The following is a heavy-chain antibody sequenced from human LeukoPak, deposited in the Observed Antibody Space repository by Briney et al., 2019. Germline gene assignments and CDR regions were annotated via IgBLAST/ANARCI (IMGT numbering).Heavy chain of an antibody. V-gene: IGHV3-7*01. CDR2: IKQDGSEK. CDR3: ARDSGSGWYGGAFDI. D-gene: IGHD6-19*01. CDR1: GFTFSSYW. J-gene: IGHJ3*02. Sequence: GGSLRLSCAASGFTFSSYWMSWVRQAPGKGLEWVANIKQDGSEKYYVDSVKGRFTISRDNAKNSLYLQMNSLRAEDTAVYYCARDSGSGWYGGAFDIWGQGTMVTVSS.